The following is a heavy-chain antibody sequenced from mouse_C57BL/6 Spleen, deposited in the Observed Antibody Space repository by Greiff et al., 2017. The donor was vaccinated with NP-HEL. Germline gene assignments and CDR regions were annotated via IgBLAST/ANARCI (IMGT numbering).Heavy chain of an antibody. CDR3: ARLDGNYGY. J-gene: IGHJ2*01. V-gene: IGHV1-82*01. CDR1: GYAFSSSW. D-gene: IGHD2-1*01. Sequence: QVHVKQSGPELVKPGASVKISCKASGYAFSSSWMNWVKQRPGKGLEWIGRIYPGDGDTNYNGKFKGKATLTADKSSSTAYMQRSSLTSEDSAVYFCARLDGNYGYWGQGTTLTVSS. CDR2: IYPGDGDT.